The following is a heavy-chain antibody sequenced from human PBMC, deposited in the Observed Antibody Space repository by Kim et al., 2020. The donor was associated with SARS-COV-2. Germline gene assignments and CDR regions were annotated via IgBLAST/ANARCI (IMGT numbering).Heavy chain of an antibody. V-gene: IGHV4-61*01. Sequence: SETLSLTCTVSGGSVSSGSYYWSWIRQPPGKGLEWIGYIYYSGSTNYNPSLKSRVTISVDTSKNQFSLKLSSVTAADTAVYYCARVRATYDILTGYQYYFDYWGQGTLVTVSS. CDR2: IYYSGST. D-gene: IGHD3-9*01. CDR1: GGSVSSGSYY. CDR3: ARVRATYDILTGYQYYFDY. J-gene: IGHJ4*02.